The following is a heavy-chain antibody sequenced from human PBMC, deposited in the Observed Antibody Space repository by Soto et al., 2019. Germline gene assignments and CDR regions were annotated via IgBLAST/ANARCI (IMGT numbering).Heavy chain of an antibody. V-gene: IGHV4-39*01. J-gene: IGHJ5*02. Sequence: PSETLSLTCTVSGGSNSSSSYYWGWIRQPPGKGLEWIGSIYYSGSTYYNPSLKSRVTISVDTSKNQFSLKLSSVTAADTAVYYCARCDNWFDPWGQGTLVTVSS. CDR2: IYYSGST. D-gene: IGHD2-21*01. CDR3: ARCDNWFDP. CDR1: GGSNSSSSYY.